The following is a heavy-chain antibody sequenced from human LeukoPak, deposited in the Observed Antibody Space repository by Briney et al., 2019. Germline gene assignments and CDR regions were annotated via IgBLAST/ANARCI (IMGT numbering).Heavy chain of an antibody. V-gene: IGHV1-69*05. J-gene: IGHJ5*02. Sequence: SVKASSTASGGTFSSYAISWVRQAPGQGLEWMGWIIPIFGTANYAQKFQGRVTITTHESTSTAYMELSSLRSEDTAVYYCARTGSGCSGGSCYSWFDPWGQGTLVTVSS. CDR3: ARTGSGCSGGSCYSWFDP. CDR1: GGTFSSYA. CDR2: IIPIFGTA. D-gene: IGHD2-15*01.